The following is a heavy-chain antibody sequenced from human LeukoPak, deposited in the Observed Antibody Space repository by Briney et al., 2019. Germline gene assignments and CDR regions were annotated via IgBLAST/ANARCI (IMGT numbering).Heavy chain of an antibody. CDR3: ARDSNGPAF. V-gene: IGHV3-53*01. J-gene: IGHJ4*02. CDR2: IYSGGGT. D-gene: IGHD3-22*01. CDR1: GFTVSSNY. Sequence: PPGGSLRLSCAASGFTVSSNYMSWVRQAPGKGLEWVSVIYSGGGTFYSDSVKGRFTISRDYSKNTMYLQMDSLRADDTAVYYCARDSNGPAFWGQGTLVIVSS.